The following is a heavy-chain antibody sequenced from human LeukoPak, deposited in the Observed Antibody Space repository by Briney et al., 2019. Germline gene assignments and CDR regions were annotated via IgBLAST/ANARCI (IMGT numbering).Heavy chain of an antibody. Sequence: QSGGSLRLSCAASGFNLTTYAIHWVRQAPGKGLDWVAAISYDGTYKHYADSVKGRFTISRDNSKNTVYLQMNSLTAEDTAVYYCARIVEVVAATRGEYFQHWGQGTLVTVSS. J-gene: IGHJ1*01. CDR3: ARIVEVVAATRGEYFQH. D-gene: IGHD2-15*01. V-gene: IGHV3-30-3*01. CDR1: GFNLTTYA. CDR2: ISYDGTYK.